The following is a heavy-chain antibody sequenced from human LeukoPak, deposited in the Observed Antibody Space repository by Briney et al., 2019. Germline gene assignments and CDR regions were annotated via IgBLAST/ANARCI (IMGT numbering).Heavy chain of an antibody. D-gene: IGHD6-13*01. Sequence: GGSLRLSCEASGFSFSKHGLNWVRQAPGKGLDWVASISSSGKYISYAESLKGRFTISRDNAKNSLYLQMNSLRAEDTALYYCAKDIFTGIAAAGAIDYWGQGTLVTVSS. J-gene: IGHJ4*02. CDR3: AKDIFTGIAAAGAIDY. V-gene: IGHV3-21*04. CDR2: ISSSGKYI. CDR1: GFSFSKHG.